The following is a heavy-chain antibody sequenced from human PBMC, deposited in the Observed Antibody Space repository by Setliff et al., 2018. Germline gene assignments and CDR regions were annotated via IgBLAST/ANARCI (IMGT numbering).Heavy chain of an antibody. Sequence: GASVKVSCKASGYTFANSIVSWVRQAPGQGLEWMGWISAYNGNTHIKEKFQGRVSMTTDTSTNTGYMELRNLTPDDTAVYFRERLVRYCTQRACQRTQDADLWGQGTQVTVSS. CDR1: GYTFANSI. V-gene: IGHV1-18*04. CDR2: ISAYNGNT. J-gene: IGHJ5*02. CDR3: ERLVRYCTQRACQRTQDADL. D-gene: IGHD2-8*01.